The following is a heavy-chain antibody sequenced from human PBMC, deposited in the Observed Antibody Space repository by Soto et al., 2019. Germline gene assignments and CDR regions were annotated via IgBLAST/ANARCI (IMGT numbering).Heavy chain of an antibody. V-gene: IGHV1-3*05. CDR3: AGIIVVVTPLDY. D-gene: IGHD2-21*02. CDR1: GYTFTSYA. Sequence: QVQLVQSGAEEKKPGASVKVSCKASGYTFTSYAMHWVRQAPGQRLEWMGWINAGNGNTKYSQKFQGRVTITRDTSATTPYRELSSRKSKDTVVYYCAGIIVVVTPLDYGGQGPLVTVSS. CDR2: INAGNGNT. J-gene: IGHJ4*02.